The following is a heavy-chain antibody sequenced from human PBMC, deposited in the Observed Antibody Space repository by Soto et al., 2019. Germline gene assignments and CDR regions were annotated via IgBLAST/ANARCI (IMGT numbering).Heavy chain of an antibody. D-gene: IGHD4-17*01. V-gene: IGHV1-69*02. CDR2: IIPILGIA. CDR1: GGTFSSYT. Sequence: QVQLVQSGAEVKKPGSSVKVSCKASGGTFSSYTISWVRQAPGQGLEWMGRIIPILGIANYAQKFQGRVTITADKXTSTAYMELSSLRSEDTAVYYCARYGDLSYWYFDLWGRGTLVTVSS. CDR3: ARYGDLSYWYFDL. J-gene: IGHJ2*01.